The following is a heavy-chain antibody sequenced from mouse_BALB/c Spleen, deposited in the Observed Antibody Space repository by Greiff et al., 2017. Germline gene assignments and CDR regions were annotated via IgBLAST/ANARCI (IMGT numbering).Heavy chain of an antibody. J-gene: IGHJ4*01. Sequence: VQLQQSGPSLVQPSQSLSITCTVSGFSLTSYGVHWVRQPPGKGLEWLGVIWAGGSTNYNSALMSRLSISKDNSKSQVFLKMNSLQTDDTAMYYCAREAHGAMDYWGQGTSVTVSS. CDR3: AREAHGAMDY. CDR2: IWAGGST. V-gene: IGHV2-9*02. CDR1: GFSLTSYG.